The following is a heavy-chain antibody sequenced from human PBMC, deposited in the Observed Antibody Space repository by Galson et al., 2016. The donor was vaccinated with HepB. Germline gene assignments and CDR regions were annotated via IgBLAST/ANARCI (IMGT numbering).Heavy chain of an antibody. Sequence: SLRPSCVASVSPSSPYCMSWGRQAPGEGPEWAAVIKPDGRAIQYVVSVQGPFPIARDDGKNSLYLQMNTLRAEATAVYYCAGVFSYDRRDYYRHFDSWGRGTLVTVSS. D-gene: IGHD3-22*01. J-gene: IGHJ4*02. CDR3: AGVFSYDRRDYYRHFDS. CDR1: VSPSSPYC. CDR2: IKPDGRAI. V-gene: IGHV3-7*03.